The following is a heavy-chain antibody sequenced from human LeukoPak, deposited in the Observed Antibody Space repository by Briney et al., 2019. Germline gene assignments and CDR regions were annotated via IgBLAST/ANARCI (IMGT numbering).Heavy chain of an antibody. CDR2: IYTSGST. CDR1: GGSISSYY. CDR3: ARSFGETTVVTLDP. J-gene: IGHJ5*02. V-gene: IGHV4-4*09. D-gene: IGHD4-23*01. Sequence: SETLSLTCTVSGGSISSYYWSWIRQPPGKGLEWIGYIYTSGSTNYNPSLKSRVTISVDTSKNQFSLKLSSVTAADMAVYYCARSFGETTVVTLDPWGQGTLVTVSS.